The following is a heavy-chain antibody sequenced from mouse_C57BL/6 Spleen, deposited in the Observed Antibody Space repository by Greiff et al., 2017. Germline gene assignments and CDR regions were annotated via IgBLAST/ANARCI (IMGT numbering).Heavy chain of an antibody. CDR1: GYAFSSSW. Sequence: QVQLQQSGPELVKPGASVKISCKASGYAFSSSWMNWVQQRPGKGLEWIGRIYPGDGDTNYNGKFKGKATLTADKSSSTAYMQLSSLTSEDSAVYFCARWHCGSSYVGLDAMDYWGQGTSVTVSS. V-gene: IGHV1-82*01. CDR3: ARWHCGSSYVGLDAMDY. D-gene: IGHD1-1*01. J-gene: IGHJ4*01. CDR2: IYPGDGDT.